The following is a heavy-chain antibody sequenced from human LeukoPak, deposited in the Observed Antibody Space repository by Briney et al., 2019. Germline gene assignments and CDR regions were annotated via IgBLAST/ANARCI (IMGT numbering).Heavy chain of an antibody. CDR3: ASWESYDSSGYYAFDI. J-gene: IGHJ3*02. Sequence: GGSLRLSCVVSGFTFSSYAMSWVRQAPGKGLEWVSGIDASGGSTYYADSVKGRFTISRDNSKNTLYLQMNSLRAEDTAVYYCASWESYDSSGYYAFDIWGQGTMVTVSS. D-gene: IGHD3-22*01. V-gene: IGHV3-23*01. CDR2: IDASGGST. CDR1: GFTFSSYA.